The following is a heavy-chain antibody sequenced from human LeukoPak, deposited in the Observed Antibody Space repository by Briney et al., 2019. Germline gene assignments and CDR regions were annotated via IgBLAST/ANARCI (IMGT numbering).Heavy chain of an antibody. D-gene: IGHD6-19*01. CDR3: ARYTGYSSGWRFDY. CDR1: GGSFSGYY. CDR2: INHSGST. V-gene: IGHV4-34*01. Sequence: PSETLSLTCAVYGGSFSGYYWSWIRQPPGKGLEWIGEINHSGSTNYNPSLKSRVTISVDTSKNQFPLKLSSVTAADTAVYYCARYTGYSSGWRFDYWGQGTLVTVSS. J-gene: IGHJ4*02.